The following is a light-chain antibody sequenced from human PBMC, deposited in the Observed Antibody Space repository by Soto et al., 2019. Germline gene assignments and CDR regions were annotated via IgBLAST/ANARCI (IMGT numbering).Light chain of an antibody. Sequence: QSALTQPASVSGSPGQSITISCTGTSSDVGGYNYVSWYQQHPGKAPKLMIYDVNNRPSGVSNRFSGSKSGNTASLTISGLQAEDEGDYYRRSYTSSITLVFGGGTKLTVL. V-gene: IGLV2-14*01. CDR1: SSDVGGYNY. J-gene: IGLJ2*01. CDR2: DVN. CDR3: RSYTSSITLV.